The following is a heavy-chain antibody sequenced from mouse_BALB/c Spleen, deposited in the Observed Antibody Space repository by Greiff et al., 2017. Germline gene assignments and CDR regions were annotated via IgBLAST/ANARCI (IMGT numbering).Heavy chain of an antibody. CDR2: ISDGGSYT. CDR3: ARDLLSMVTSWFAY. Sequence: EVHLVESGGGLVKPGGSLKLSCAASGFTFSDYYMYWVRQTPEKRLEWVATISDGGSYTYYPDSVKGRFTISRDNAKNNLYLQMSSLKSEDTAMYYCARDLLSMVTSWFAYWGQGTLVTVSA. CDR1: GFTFSDYY. D-gene: IGHD2-10*02. J-gene: IGHJ3*01. V-gene: IGHV5-4*02.